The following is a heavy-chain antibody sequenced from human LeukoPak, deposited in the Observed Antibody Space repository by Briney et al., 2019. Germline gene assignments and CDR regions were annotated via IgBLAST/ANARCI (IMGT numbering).Heavy chain of an antibody. CDR3: ARASLGYCSGGSCYSGVPDAFDI. CDR2: TYYRSKWYN. CDR1: GDSVSSNSAA. J-gene: IGHJ3*02. Sequence: SQTLSLTCAISGDSVSSNSAAWNWIRQSPSRGLEWLGRTYYRSKWYNDYAVSVKSRITINPDTSKNQFSLQLNSVTPEDTAVYYCARASLGYCSGGSCYSGVPDAFDIWGQGTMVTVSS. V-gene: IGHV6-1*01. D-gene: IGHD2-15*01.